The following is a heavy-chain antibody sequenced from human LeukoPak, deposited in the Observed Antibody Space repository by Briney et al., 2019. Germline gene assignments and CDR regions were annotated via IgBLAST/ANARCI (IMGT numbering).Heavy chain of an antibody. V-gene: IGHV3-66*01. CDR3: ARDGRWLQLAPDAFDI. CDR2: IYSGDST. J-gene: IGHJ3*02. D-gene: IGHD5-24*01. CDR1: GFTVSSNY. Sequence: GGSLRLSCSASGFTVSSNYMTWVRQAPGKGLEWVSLIYSGDSTYYADPVKGRFTMSRDNSKNTLYLQMNSLRVEDTAVYYCARDGRWLQLAPDAFDIWGQGTMVTVSS.